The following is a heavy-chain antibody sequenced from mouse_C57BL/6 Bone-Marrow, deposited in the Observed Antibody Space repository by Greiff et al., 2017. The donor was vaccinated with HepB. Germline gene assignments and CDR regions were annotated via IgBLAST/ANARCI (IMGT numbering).Heavy chain of an antibody. CDR2: FHPYNDDT. CDR3: ARRGGNRYWYFDV. CDR1: GYTFTTYP. Sequence: VMLVESGAELVKPGASVKMSCKASGYTFTTYPIEWMKQNHGKSLEWIGNFHPYNDDTKYNEKFKGKATLTVEKSSSTVYLELSRLTSDDSAVYYCARRGGNRYWYFDVWGTGTTVTVSS. V-gene: IGHV1-47*01. D-gene: IGHD2-1*01. J-gene: IGHJ1*03.